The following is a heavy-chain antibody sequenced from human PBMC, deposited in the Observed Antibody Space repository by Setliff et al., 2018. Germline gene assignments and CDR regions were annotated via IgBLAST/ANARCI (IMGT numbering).Heavy chain of an antibody. J-gene: IGHJ3*02. Sequence: GGSLRLSCSASGFTFSRYAMHWVRQAPGKGLESVSAISSAGIPIYYADSVKARFSISRDDAKNTLYLRMTSLRGDDTAVYYCVKDPSVYGADSGSIWGQGTMVTVSS. D-gene: IGHD2-21*02. V-gene: IGHV3-64D*09. CDR1: GFTFSRYA. CDR3: VKDPSVYGADSGSI. CDR2: ISSAGIPI.